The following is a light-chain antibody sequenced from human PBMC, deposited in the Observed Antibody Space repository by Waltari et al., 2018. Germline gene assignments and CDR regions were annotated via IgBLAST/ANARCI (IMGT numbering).Light chain of an antibody. J-gene: IGKJ1*01. CDR3: QHFNGFPWT. Sequence: DIQMTQSPSTLSASVGDRVTITCRASQSVRPWLAWYQQKPGKAPRLLIYKVSDLQSGVPSRFSGSGSGSGTEFTLTIASLQPDDFAIYYCQHFNGFPWTFGQGTKVEIK. CDR2: KVS. V-gene: IGKV1-5*03. CDR1: QSVRPW.